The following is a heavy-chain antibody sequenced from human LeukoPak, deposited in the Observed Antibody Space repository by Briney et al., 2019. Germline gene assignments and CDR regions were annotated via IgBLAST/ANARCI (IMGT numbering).Heavy chain of an antibody. Sequence: GASVKVSCKASGYTFTSYAMNWVRQAPGQGLEWMGWINPDSGGTNYAQKFQGRVTMTRDTSISTAYMELTRLRSDDAAVYYCARAFPSSTGSYNGDAFDIWGQGTMVTVSS. D-gene: IGHD3-9*01. CDR2: INPDSGGT. J-gene: IGHJ3*02. CDR1: GYTFTSYA. CDR3: ARAFPSSTGSYNGDAFDI. V-gene: IGHV1-2*02.